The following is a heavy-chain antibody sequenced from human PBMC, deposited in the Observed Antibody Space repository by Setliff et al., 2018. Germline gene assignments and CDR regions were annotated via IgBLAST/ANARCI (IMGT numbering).Heavy chain of an antibody. V-gene: IGHV3-30*02. CDR1: GFTFSSYG. CDR2: IWYDGSNK. D-gene: IGHD1-26*01. CDR3: AKGDSGSYRDYYYMDV. Sequence: PGGSLRLSCAASGFTFSSYGMHWVRQAPGKGLEWVAVIWYDGSNKYYADSVKGRFTISRDSSKNTLYLQMNSLRAEDTAVYYCAKGDSGSYRDYYYMDVWGKGTTVTVSS. J-gene: IGHJ6*03.